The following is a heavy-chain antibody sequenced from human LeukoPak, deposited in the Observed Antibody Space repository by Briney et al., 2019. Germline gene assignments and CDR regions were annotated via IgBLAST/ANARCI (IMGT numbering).Heavy chain of an antibody. Sequence: SETLSLTCAVYGGSFSGYYWSWIRQPPGKGLEWIGEINHSGSTNYNPSLKSRVTISVDTSKNQFSQKLSSVTAADTARYYCASGMLRGLAPVALDFWGQGTLVTVSS. J-gene: IGHJ4*02. CDR3: ASGMLRGLAPVALDF. CDR2: INHSGST. D-gene: IGHD3-10*01. CDR1: GGSFSGYY. V-gene: IGHV4-34*01.